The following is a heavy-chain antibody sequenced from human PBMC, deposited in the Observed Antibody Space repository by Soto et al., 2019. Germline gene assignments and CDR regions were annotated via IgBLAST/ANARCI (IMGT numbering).Heavy chain of an antibody. J-gene: IGHJ5*02. D-gene: IGHD6-13*01. CDR3: ARDRAGSGSWYWFDP. CDR2: MYYSGST. Sequence: PSETLSLTCTVSGGSIGNYYWNWIRQPPGKGLEWIGYMYYSGSTNYNPSLKSRATISIDTSKNQVSLKLTSVTAADTAVYYCARDRAGSGSWYWFDPWGQGTLVTVSS. V-gene: IGHV4-59*01. CDR1: GGSIGNYY.